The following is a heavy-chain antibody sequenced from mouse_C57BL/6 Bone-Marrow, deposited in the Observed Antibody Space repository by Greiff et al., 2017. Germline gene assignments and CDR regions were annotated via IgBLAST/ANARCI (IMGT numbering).Heavy chain of an antibody. D-gene: IGHD1-1*01. CDR3: ARGGYYGSSYNYAMDY. CDR2: INPNNGGT. V-gene: IGHV1-26*01. J-gene: IGHJ4*01. Sequence: VQLQQSGPELVKPGASVKISCKASGYTFTDYYMNWVKQSHGKSLEWIGDINPNNGGTSYNQKFKGKATLTVDKSSSTAYMELRSLTSEDSAVYYCARGGYYGSSYNYAMDYWGKGTSVTVSS. CDR1: GYTFTDYY.